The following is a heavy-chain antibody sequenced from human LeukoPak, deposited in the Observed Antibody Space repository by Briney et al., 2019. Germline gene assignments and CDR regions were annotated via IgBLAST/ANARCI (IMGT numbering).Heavy chain of an antibody. CDR1: GGSFSGYY. J-gene: IGHJ4*02. D-gene: IGHD3-9*01. CDR3: AGGPRFRYARY. CDR2: INHSGST. Sequence: PSETLSLTCAVYGGSFSGYYWSWIRQPPGKGLEWIGEINHSGSTNYNPSLKSRVTISVDTSKNQFSLKLSSVTAADTAVYYCAGGPRFRYARYWGQGTLVTVSS. V-gene: IGHV4-34*01.